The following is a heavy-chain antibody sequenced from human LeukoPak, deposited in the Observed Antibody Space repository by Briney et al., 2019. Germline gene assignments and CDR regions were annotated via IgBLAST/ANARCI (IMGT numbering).Heavy chain of an antibody. CDR3: ARGGKWLRNYYYYYYMDV. V-gene: IGHV1-46*01. Sequence: ASVKVSCKASGYTFTSYYMHWVRQAPGQGLEWMGIINPSGGSTSYAQKFQGRVTMTRDMSTSTVYMELSSLRSEDTAVYYCARGGKWLRNYYYYYYMDVWGKGTTVTVSS. CDR1: GYTFTSYY. J-gene: IGHJ6*03. D-gene: IGHD5-12*01. CDR2: INPSGGST.